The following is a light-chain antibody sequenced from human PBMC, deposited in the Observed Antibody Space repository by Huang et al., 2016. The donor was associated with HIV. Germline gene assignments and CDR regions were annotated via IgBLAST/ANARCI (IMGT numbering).Light chain of an antibody. J-gene: IGKJ2*01. CDR1: QSISNW. V-gene: IGKV1-5*03. Sequence: DIQVTQSPSTLSASVGDRVTITCRASQSISNWLAWYQQKAGQAPRLLIYKASNLESGVPSRFSGSGSGTEFTLTISSLQPDDFATYYCQQYNSFSPYTFGQGTKVEI. CDR3: QQYNSFSPYT. CDR2: KAS.